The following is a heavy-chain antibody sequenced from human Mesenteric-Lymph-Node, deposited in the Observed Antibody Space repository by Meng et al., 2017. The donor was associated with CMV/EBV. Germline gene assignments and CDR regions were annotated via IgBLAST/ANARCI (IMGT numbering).Heavy chain of an antibody. V-gene: IGHV3-30*09. J-gene: IGHJ4*02. D-gene: IGHD3-22*01. Sequence: GESLKISCAASGFTFSSYAMHWVRQAPGKGLEWVAVISYDGSNKYYADSVKGRFAISRDNSKNTLYLQMNSLRAEDTAVYYCAKDLYQYGSSGYYTLDYWGQGTLVTVSS. CDR3: AKDLYQYGSSGYYTLDY. CDR2: ISYDGSNK. CDR1: GFTFSSYA.